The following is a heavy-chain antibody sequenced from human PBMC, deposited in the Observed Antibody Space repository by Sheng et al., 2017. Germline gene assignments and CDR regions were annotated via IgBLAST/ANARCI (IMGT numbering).Heavy chain of an antibody. J-gene: IGHJ3*02. V-gene: IGHV4-30-2*01. D-gene: IGHD3-9*01. CDR1: GGSISSGGYS. CDR3: ARGYYDILTGYYWYAFDI. Sequence: QLQLQESGSGLVKPSQTLSLTCAVSGGSISSGGYSWSWIRQPPGKGLEWIGYIYHSGSTYYNPSLKSRVTISVDRSKNQFSLKLSSVTAADTAVYYCARGYYDILTGYYWYAFDIWGQGTMVTVSS. CDR2: IYHSGST.